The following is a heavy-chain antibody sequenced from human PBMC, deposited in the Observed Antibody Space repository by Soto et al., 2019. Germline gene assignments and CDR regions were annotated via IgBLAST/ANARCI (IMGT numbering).Heavy chain of an antibody. V-gene: IGHV3-23*01. CDR3: TKEPYSSFVLGTFHH. CDR2: SSGSGGTT. D-gene: IGHD6-6*01. CDR1: GFTFRSYA. Sequence: EVQLLESGGGLVQPGGSLRLSCAASGFTFRSYAMNWARQAPGKGLEWVAGSSGSGGTTYHADSVKGRFNISRDNSKNALFLEMNSLTAQDTAVYYCTKEPYSSFVLGTFHHWGQGALVIVSS. J-gene: IGHJ4*02.